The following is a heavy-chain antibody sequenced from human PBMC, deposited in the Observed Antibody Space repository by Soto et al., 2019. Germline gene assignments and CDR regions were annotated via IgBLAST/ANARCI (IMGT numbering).Heavy chain of an antibody. Sequence: SETLSLTCTVSGGSVSSGSYYWSWIRQPPGKGLEWIGYIYYSGSTNYNPSLKSRVTISVDTSKNQFSLKLSSVTAADTAVYYCASRDGVVDYWGQGTLVTVSS. CDR2: IYYSGST. V-gene: IGHV4-61*01. CDR3: ASRDGVVDY. J-gene: IGHJ4*02. D-gene: IGHD2-8*01. CDR1: GGSVSSGSYY.